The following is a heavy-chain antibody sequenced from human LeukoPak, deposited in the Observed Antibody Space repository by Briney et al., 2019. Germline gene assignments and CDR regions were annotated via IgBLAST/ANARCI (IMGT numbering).Heavy chain of an antibody. V-gene: IGHV3-23*01. J-gene: IGHJ6*03. CDR2: ISGSGGST. Sequence: HPGGSLRLSCAASGFTFSSYGMSWVRQAPGKGLEWVSAISGSGGSTYYADSVKGRFTISRDNAKSTLYLQMNSLRAEDTAVYYCARGRLLLPTGAYMDVWGKGTTVTISS. CDR3: ARGRLLLPTGAYMDV. CDR1: GFTFSSYG. D-gene: IGHD5-12*01.